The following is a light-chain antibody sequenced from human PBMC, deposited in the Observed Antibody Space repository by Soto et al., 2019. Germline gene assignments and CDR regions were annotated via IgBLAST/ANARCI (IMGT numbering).Light chain of an antibody. CDR3: QSYDSSLSGSAV. CDR2: GNT. J-gene: IGLJ7*01. V-gene: IGLV1-40*01. Sequence: QSVLTQPPSVSGAPGQRVTISCTGSSSNIGAGYDVHWYQQLPGTAPKLLIYGNTNRPSRVPDRFSGSKSGTSASLAITGLQAEDEGDYYCQSYDSSLSGSAVFGGGTQLTVL. CDR1: SSNIGAGYD.